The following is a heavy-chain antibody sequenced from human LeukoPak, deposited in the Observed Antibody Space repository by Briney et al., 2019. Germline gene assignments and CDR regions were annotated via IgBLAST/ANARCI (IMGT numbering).Heavy chain of an antibody. J-gene: IGHJ4*02. CDR1: GGSISSGDYY. CDR2: IYYSGST. CDR3: ASIVVVPAAIGGFDY. D-gene: IGHD2-2*02. Sequence: SQTLSLTCTVSGGSISSGDYYWSWIRQPPGKGLEWIGYIYYSGSTYYNPSLESRVTISVDTSKNQFSLKLSSVTAADTAVYYCASIVVVPAAIGGFDYWGQGTLVTVSS. V-gene: IGHV4-30-4*01.